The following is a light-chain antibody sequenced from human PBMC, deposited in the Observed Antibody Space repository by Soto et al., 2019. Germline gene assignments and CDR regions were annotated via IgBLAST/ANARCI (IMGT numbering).Light chain of an antibody. CDR1: QSIRSY. V-gene: IGKV1-39*01. Sequence: DIQMAQSPSSLSASVGDRVTITCRASQSIRSYLNWYQQKPGKAPKLLIYATSSLQSAVPSRFSHSGSGTDFRLTISNLQPEDSATYYGQQSYSTPLTIGGGTKMEIK. J-gene: IGKJ4*01. CDR2: ATS. CDR3: QQSYSTPLT.